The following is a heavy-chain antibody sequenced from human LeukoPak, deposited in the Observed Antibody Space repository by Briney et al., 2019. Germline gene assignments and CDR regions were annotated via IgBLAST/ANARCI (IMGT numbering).Heavy chain of an antibody. CDR3: ARSGRPTSGRYYYYMDV. Sequence: ASVKVSRKASGYSLDSYGISWVRQAPGQGLEWMGWININNGNRDFTQKVQGRVTMTTDTSTNTAYMELRSLRSDDTAVYYCARSGRPTSGRYYYYMDVWGKGTTVTVSS. D-gene: IGHD3-10*01. CDR1: GYSLDSYG. V-gene: IGHV1-18*01. J-gene: IGHJ6*03. CDR2: ININNGNR.